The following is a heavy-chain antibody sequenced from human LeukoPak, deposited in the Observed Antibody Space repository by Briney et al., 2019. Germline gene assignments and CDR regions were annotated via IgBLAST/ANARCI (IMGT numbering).Heavy chain of an antibody. J-gene: IGHJ5*02. CDR1: GYSISRGFY. V-gene: IGHV4-38-2*01. CDR2: IHHSGST. D-gene: IGHD4-17*01. CDR3: ARGDDDGDHRGLHWFDP. Sequence: SETLSLTCGVSGYSISRGFYWGWIRQPPGKGLEWIGCIHHSGSTYYNSSVKSRVTISVDTSKNQFSLKLSSVTAADTAVYYCARGDDDGDHRGLHWFDPWGRGTLVTVSS.